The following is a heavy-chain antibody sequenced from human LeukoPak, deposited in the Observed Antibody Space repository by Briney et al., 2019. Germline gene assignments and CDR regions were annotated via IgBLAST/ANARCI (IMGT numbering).Heavy chain of an antibody. Sequence: GASVKVSCKASGYTFTGYYMHWVRQAPGQGLEWMGWINPNSGGTNYAQKFQGRVTMTRDTSISTAYMELSRLRSDDTAVYYCARHRSAYYGSGSYDYWGQGTLVTVSS. CDR1: GYTFTGYY. CDR2: INPNSGGT. CDR3: ARHRSAYYGSGSYDY. D-gene: IGHD3-10*01. J-gene: IGHJ4*02. V-gene: IGHV1-2*02.